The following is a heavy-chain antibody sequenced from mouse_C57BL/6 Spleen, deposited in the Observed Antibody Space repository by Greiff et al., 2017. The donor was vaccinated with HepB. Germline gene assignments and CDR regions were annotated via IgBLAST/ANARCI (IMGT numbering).Heavy chain of an antibody. D-gene: IGHD1-1*02. CDR2: IYPGDGDT. V-gene: IGHV1-82*01. J-gene: IGHJ1*03. Sequence: VQLQQSGPELVKPGASVKISCKASGYAFSSSWMNWVKQRPGKGLEWIGRIYPGDGDTNYNGKFKGKSTLTADKSSSTAYMQLSSLTSEDSAVSFCARGGSYWYFDVWGTGTTVTVSS. CDR1: GYAFSSSW. CDR3: ARGGSYWYFDV.